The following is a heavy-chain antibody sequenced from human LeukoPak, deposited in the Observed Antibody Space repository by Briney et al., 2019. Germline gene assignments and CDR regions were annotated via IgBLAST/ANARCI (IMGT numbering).Heavy chain of an antibody. Sequence: GGSPRLSCAASGFTFSSYGMHWVRQAPGKGLDWVAFIRYDGSNKYYADSVKGRFTISRDNSKNTLYLQMNSLRDEDTAVYYCAKDRGDYFDYWGQGTLVTVSS. CDR1: GFTFSSYG. V-gene: IGHV3-30*02. CDR2: IRYDGSNK. J-gene: IGHJ4*02. CDR3: AKDRGDYFDY.